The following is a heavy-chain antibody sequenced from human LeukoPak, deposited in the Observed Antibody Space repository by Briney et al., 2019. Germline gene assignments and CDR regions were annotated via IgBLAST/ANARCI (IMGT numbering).Heavy chain of an antibody. Sequence: PSETLSLTCTVSGGSISSYYWSWIRQPAGKGLEWIGRIYTSGSTNYNPSLKSRVTMSVDTSKNQFSLKLRSVTAADTAVYYCARDRSPPVVPAAAYNYYYYGMDVWGQGTTVIVSS. V-gene: IGHV4-4*07. CDR3: ARDRSPPVVPAAAYNYYYYGMDV. CDR1: GGSISSYY. J-gene: IGHJ6*02. D-gene: IGHD2-2*01. CDR2: IYTSGST.